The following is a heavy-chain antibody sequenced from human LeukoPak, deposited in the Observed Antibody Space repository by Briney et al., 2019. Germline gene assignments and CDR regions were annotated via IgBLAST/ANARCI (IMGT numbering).Heavy chain of an antibody. CDR2: ISSSGSTI. V-gene: IGHV3-11*01. J-gene: IGHJ4*02. CDR3: ARATSSNYYDSSGYPTYFDY. CDR1: GFTFSDYY. Sequence: GGSLRLSRAASGFTFSDYYMSWIRQAPGKGLEWVSYISSSGSTIYYADSVKGRFTISRDNAKNSLYLQMNSLRAEDTAVYYCARATSSNYYDSSGYPTYFDYWGQGTLVTVSS. D-gene: IGHD3-22*01.